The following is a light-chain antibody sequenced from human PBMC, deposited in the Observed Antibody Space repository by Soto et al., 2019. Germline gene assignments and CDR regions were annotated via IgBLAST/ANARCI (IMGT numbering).Light chain of an antibody. Sequence: QPVLTQPASVSGSPGQSITISCTGTSSDVGSYNYVSWHQQHPGQAPKLVIYEVTNRASGVPDRFSASKSGNTASLTISGLQAGDEADYYCSSYRSSSTDVFGTGTKLTVL. CDR1: SSDVGSYNY. CDR2: EVT. CDR3: SSYRSSSTDV. J-gene: IGLJ1*01. V-gene: IGLV2-14*01.